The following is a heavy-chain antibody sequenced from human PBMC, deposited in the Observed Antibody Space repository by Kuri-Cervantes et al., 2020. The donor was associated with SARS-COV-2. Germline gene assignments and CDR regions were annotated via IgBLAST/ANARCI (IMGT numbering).Heavy chain of an antibody. Sequence: GESLKISCAASGFTFSSYGMHWVRQAPGKGLEWVAFIRYDGSNKYYADSVKGRFTISRDNSKNTLYLQMNSLRAEDTAVYYCARDGDGEWLVQSGVAFDIWGQGTTVTVSS. CDR1: GFTFSSYG. V-gene: IGHV3-30*02. J-gene: IGHJ3*02. CDR3: ARDGDGEWLVQSGVAFDI. CDR2: IRYDGSNK. D-gene: IGHD6-19*01.